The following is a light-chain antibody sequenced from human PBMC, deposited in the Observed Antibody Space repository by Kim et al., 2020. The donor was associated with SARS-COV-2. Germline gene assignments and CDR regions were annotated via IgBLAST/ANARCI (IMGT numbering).Light chain of an antibody. V-gene: IGLV2-14*03. CDR1: SSDVGTYDY. Sequence: GQSITISCTGSSSDVGTYDYVAWYRQHPGTAPKLMISDVKNRPSGVSNRFSGSKSGNTASLTISGLQAEDEAYYYCSSYTTSATVVFGGGTQLTVL. CDR2: DVK. CDR3: SSYTTSATVV. J-gene: IGLJ2*01.